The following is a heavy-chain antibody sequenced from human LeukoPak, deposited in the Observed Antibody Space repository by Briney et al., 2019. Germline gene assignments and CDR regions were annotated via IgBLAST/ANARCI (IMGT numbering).Heavy chain of an antibody. CDR3: AKAGYGSLLTAYFDY. J-gene: IGHJ4*02. D-gene: IGHD5-18*01. Sequence: PGGSLRLSCAASGFTFSSCGMSWVRQAPGKGLEWVSGISWNSGSIGYADSVKGRFTISRDNAKNSLYLQMNSLRAEDMALYYCAKAGYGSLLTAYFDYWGQGTLVTVSS. V-gene: IGHV3-9*03. CDR2: ISWNSGSI. CDR1: GFTFSSCG.